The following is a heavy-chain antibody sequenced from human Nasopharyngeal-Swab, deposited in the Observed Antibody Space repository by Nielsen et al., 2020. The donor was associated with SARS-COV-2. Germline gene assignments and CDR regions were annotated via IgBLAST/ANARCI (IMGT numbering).Heavy chain of an antibody. J-gene: IGHJ4*02. Sequence: GESLNISCAASGFTFSDYYMSWLRQAPGKGLEWVSYISSSSSYTNDADFVKGRITNSREHAKNSLYLQMNSLRAEDTAVYYCARPYYAAARSAFDYWGQGTLVTVSS. CDR2: ISSSSSYT. CDR1: GFTFSDYY. V-gene: IGHV3-11*03. D-gene: IGHD6-6*01. CDR3: ARPYYAAARSAFDY.